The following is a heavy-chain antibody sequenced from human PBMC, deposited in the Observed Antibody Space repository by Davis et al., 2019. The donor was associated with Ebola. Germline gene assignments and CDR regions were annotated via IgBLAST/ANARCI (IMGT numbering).Heavy chain of an antibody. Sequence: GESLKISCAASGVTFSSFAMHWVRQAPSKGLEWVAVISYDGSVTYHVDSVKGRFTISRDNSKDTLYLQMNTLRAEDTAVYYCAREYTDSSGRRLDYWGQGTLVTVSS. J-gene: IGHJ4*02. CDR3: AREYTDSSGRRLDY. CDR2: ISYDGSVT. CDR1: GVTFSSFA. V-gene: IGHV3-30-3*01. D-gene: IGHD2-2*02.